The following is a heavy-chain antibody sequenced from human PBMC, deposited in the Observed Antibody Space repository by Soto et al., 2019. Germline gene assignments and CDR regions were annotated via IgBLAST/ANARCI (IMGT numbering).Heavy chain of an antibody. CDR3: ALGAAAGTAVGDTTWDY. J-gene: IGHJ4*02. CDR2: ISYDGSNK. Sequence: GGSLRLSCAASGFTFSSYGMHWVRQAPGKGLEWVAVISYDGSNKYYADSVKGRFTISRDNSKNTLYLQMNSLRAEDTAVYYCALGAAAGTAVGDTTWDYWGQGTLVTVSS. D-gene: IGHD6-13*01. CDR1: GFTFSSYG. V-gene: IGHV3-30*03.